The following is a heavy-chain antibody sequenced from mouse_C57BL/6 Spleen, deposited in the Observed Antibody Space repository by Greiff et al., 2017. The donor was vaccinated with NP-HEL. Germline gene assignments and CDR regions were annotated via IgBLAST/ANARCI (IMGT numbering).Heavy chain of an antibody. CDR2: IYPGDGDT. D-gene: IGHD1-1*01. CDR1: GYAFSSYW. Sequence: VMLVESGAELVKPGASVKISCKASGYAFSSYWMNWVKQRPGKGLEWIGQIYPGDGDTNYNGKFKGKATLTADKSSSTAYMQLSSLTSEDSAVYFCARRGSVVADWYFDVWGTGTTVTVSS. CDR3: ARRGSVVADWYFDV. J-gene: IGHJ1*03. V-gene: IGHV1-80*01.